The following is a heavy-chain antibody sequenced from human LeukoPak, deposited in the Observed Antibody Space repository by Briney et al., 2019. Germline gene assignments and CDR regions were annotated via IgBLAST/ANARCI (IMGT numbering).Heavy chain of an antibody. CDR3: ATRSRAGYYYGMDV. CDR2: ISSRGST. J-gene: IGHJ6*02. V-gene: IGHV4-59*01. CDR1: RGPISGYF. Sequence: SETLSLTCTVSRGPISGYFWTWIRQPPGQGLEYIGHISSRGSTNYNPSLKNRVTMSADTSKNQFSLKLSSVTAADTAMYYCATRSRAGYYYGMDVWGQGTTVTVSS.